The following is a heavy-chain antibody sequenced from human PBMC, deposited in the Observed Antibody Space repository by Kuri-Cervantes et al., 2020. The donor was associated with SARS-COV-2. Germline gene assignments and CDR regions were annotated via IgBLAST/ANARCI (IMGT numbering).Heavy chain of an antibody. Sequence: SETLSLTCTVSGYSISSGYYWGWIRQPPGKGLEWIGYIYYSGSTYYNPSLKSRVTISVDTSKNQFSLKLSSVTAADTAVYYCARELGQHWYFDLWGRGTLVTVSS. V-gene: IGHV4-30-4*08. D-gene: IGHD7-27*01. CDR3: ARELGQHWYFDL. J-gene: IGHJ2*01. CDR1: GYSISSGYY. CDR2: IYYSGST.